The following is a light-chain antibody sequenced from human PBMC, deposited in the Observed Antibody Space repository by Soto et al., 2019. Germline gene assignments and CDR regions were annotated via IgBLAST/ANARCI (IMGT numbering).Light chain of an antibody. CDR1: QSISRN. V-gene: IGKV3-15*01. CDR2: RTS. CDR3: QQYNNWPRAT. J-gene: IGKJ4*01. Sequence: EILMTQSPSTLSVSPGERATLSCGASQSISRNLAWYQQKPGQAPRLLMFRTSSRATGFPARFSGSGSGTEFTLTISSLQYEDFGVYYCQQYNNWPRATFGGGTKVDIK.